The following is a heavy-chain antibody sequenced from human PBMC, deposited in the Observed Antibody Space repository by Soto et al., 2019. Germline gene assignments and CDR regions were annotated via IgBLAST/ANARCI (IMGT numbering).Heavy chain of an antibody. J-gene: IGHJ5*02. V-gene: IGHV2-5*02. CDR1: GFSLTTSGVG. D-gene: IGHD3-10*01. CDR2: IYWDDDK. CDR3: ARRSQESGSFHNWFDP. Sequence: QITLKESGPTLVKPTQTLTLTCTFSGFSLTTSGVGVGWIRQPPGKALECLAVIYWDDDKRYSPSLKNRLTITKDTSKNQVVLTMTNMDPVDTATYYCARRSQESGSFHNWFDPWGQGTLVTVSS.